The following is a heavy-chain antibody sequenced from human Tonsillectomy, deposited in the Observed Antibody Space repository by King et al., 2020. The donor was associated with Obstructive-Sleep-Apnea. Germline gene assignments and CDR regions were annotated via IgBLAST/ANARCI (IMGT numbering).Heavy chain of an antibody. J-gene: IGHJ4*02. V-gene: IGHV1-3*01. CDR3: ARDTAVAEGFLFDY. D-gene: IGHD6-19*01. CDR1: GYTFTSYA. CDR2: INAGNGNT. Sequence: QLVQSGAEVKKPGASVKVSCKASGYTFTSYAMHWVRQAPGQRLEWMGWINAGNGNTKYSQKFQGRVTITRATSASTAYMELSSLRSEDTAVYYCARDTAVAEGFLFDYWGQGTLVTVSS.